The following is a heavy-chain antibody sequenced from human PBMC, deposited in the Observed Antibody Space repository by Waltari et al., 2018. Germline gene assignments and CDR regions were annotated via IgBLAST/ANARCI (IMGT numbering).Heavy chain of an antibody. CDR3: ARDAYGGNTPDAFDI. CDR1: GGSISSYY. J-gene: IGHJ3*02. CDR2: IYYSGST. D-gene: IGHD2-15*01. V-gene: IGHV4-59*01. Sequence: QVQLQESGPGLVKPSETLSLTCTVSGGSISSYYWSWIRQPPGKGLEWIGYIYYSGSTNYNPSLKSQVTISVDTSKNQFSLKLSSVTAADTAVYYCARDAYGGNTPDAFDIWGQGTMVTVSS.